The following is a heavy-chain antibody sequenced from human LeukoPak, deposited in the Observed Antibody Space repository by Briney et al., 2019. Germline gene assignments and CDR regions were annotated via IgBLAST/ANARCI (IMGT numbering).Heavy chain of an antibody. CDR3: SLWREDLTGYYPIDF. D-gene: IGHD3-22*01. CDR1: GSSFGDFA. CDR2: IRSQSYGEMT. V-gene: IGHV3-49*04. J-gene: IGHJ4*02. Sequence: GGSLRLSCTGSGSSFGDFALIWVRQAPGKGLEWVGLIRSQSYGEMTYYAASVKGRFSLSRDNSKSIAYLRMSSLKTEDTAVYYCSLWREDLTGYYPIDFWGQGTLVSVSS.